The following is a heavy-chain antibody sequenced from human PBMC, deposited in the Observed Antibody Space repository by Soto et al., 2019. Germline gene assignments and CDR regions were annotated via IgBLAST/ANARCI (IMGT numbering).Heavy chain of an antibody. CDR3: AVRSYTEYAFDI. Sequence: PGESLKISCKCSGYSFSDYWIAWVRQLPGKGLDYMGIVYPNDSDTRYSPSFQDQVTISADKSINTAFLQWSSLKASDTGMYYCAVRSYTEYAFDIWGQGTMVTVSS. CDR2: VYPNDSDT. V-gene: IGHV5-51*01. J-gene: IGHJ3*02. CDR1: GYSFSDYW. D-gene: IGHD2-2*02.